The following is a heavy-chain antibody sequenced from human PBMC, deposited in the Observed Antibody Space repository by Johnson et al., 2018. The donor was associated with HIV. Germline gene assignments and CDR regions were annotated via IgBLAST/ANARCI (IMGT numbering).Heavy chain of an antibody. V-gene: IGHV3-66*01. CDR1: GFTVSSNY. CDR2: IYSGGST. CDR3: ARDGGLITGAFDI. Sequence: VQLVESGGGLVQPGGSLRLSCAASGFTVSSNYMSWVRQAPGKGLEWVSVIYSGGSTYYADSVKGRFTISRENAKNSLYLQMNSLRAEDTALYYCARDGGLITGAFDIWGQGTMVTVSS. J-gene: IGHJ3*02. D-gene: IGHD1-14*01.